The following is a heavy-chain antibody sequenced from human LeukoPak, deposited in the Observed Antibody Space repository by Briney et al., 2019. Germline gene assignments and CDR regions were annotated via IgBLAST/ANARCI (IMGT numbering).Heavy chain of an antibody. J-gene: IGHJ4*02. CDR2: ISWNSGSI. Sequence: GGSLRLSCAASGFTFDDYAMHWVRQAPGRGLEWVSGISWNSGSIGYADSVKGRFTISRDNSKNTLYLQMNSLRAEDTAVYYCARVKILEWLPDYWGQGTLVTVSS. D-gene: IGHD3-3*01. V-gene: IGHV3-9*01. CDR3: ARVKILEWLPDY. CDR1: GFTFDDYA.